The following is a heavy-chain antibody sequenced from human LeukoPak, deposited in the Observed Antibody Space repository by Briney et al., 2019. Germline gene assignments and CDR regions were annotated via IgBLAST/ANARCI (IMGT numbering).Heavy chain of an antibody. CDR1: GYTFTSYD. CDR2: MNPNSGNT. CDR3: ARGLSGWGNSGYFNWFDP. D-gene: IGHD3-22*01. J-gene: IGHJ5*02. V-gene: IGHV1-8*01. Sequence: ASVKVSCKASGYTFTSYDINWVRQATGQGLEWMGWMNPNSGNTGYAQKFQGRVTLTRDTSISTVYMELSSLGSDDTAVYYCARGLSGWGNSGYFNWFDPWGQGTLVTVSS.